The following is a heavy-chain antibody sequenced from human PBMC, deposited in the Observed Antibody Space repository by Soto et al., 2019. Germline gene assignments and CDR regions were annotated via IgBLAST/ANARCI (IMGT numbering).Heavy chain of an antibody. CDR2: IWPGDSDT. CDR1: RYTFNSFW. V-gene: IGHV5-51*01. CDR3: ARGVDISSWPLP. J-gene: IGHJ5*02. D-gene: IGHD3-3*01. Sequence: PGESLKISCKGSRYTFNSFWIAWVRQMPGKGLEWLGIIWPGDSDTRYSPSFQGQVTISADKSISTAYLQWSSLKASDTAMYYCARGVDISSWPLPWGQGTLVTVSS.